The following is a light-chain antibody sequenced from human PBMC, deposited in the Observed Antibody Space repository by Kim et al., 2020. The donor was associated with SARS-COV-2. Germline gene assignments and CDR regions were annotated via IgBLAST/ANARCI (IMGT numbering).Light chain of an antibody. CDR1: QTIHGY. Sequence: DIQLTQSPSSLSASVGDRVAITCRASQTIHGYLNWYQQKTGKAPNLLIYDASHLQRGVPSRFSGSGSGTDFTLTIGGLQPEDFATYFCQQSLSTPLTFGGGTKVDIK. CDR3: QQSLSTPLT. CDR2: DAS. V-gene: IGKV1-39*01. J-gene: IGKJ4*01.